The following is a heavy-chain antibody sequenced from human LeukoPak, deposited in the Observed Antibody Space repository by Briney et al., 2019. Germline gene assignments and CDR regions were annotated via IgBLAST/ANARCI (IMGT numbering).Heavy chain of an antibody. J-gene: IGHJ6*02. Sequence: GGSLRLSCAASGFTVSSNYMSWVRQAPGKGLEWVSVMYSGGNTYYADSVKGRFTISRENAKNSLYLQMNSLRAEDTAVYYCARDRDYVWGTYRPYAMDVWGQGTTVTVSS. CDR2: MYSGGNT. CDR3: ARDRDYVWGTYRPYAMDV. CDR1: GFTVSSNY. D-gene: IGHD3-16*02. V-gene: IGHV3-53*01.